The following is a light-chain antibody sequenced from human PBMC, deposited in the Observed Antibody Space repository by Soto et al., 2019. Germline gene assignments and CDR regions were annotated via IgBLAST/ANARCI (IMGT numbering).Light chain of an antibody. CDR2: DAS. V-gene: IGKV3-11*01. Sequence: EIVMTQSPATLSASPGERAPLSCRASQSVGSNLAWYQQKPGQAPRLLIYDASNRATGIPARFSGSGSGTDFTLTISSLEPEDFAVYYCQQRSNWPRGTFGQGTKLEIK. CDR3: QQRSNWPRGT. J-gene: IGKJ2*01. CDR1: QSVGSN.